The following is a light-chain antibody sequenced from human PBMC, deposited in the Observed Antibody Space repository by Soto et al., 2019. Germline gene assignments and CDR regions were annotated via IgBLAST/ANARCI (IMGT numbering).Light chain of an antibody. Sequence: QSVLTQPASVSGSPGQSITISCTGTSSDVGAYNYVSWYQQHPGKAPKLMISEVSNRPSGVSNRFSGSKSGNTASLTISGLQPEDEADYFCSSYTSSSTLYVFGTGTKVTV. CDR2: EVS. V-gene: IGLV2-14*01. CDR3: SSYTSSSTLYV. CDR1: SSDVGAYNY. J-gene: IGLJ1*01.